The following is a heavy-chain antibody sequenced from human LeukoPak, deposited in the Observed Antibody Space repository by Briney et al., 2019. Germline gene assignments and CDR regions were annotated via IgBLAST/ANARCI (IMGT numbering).Heavy chain of an antibody. J-gene: IGHJ4*02. V-gene: IGHV3-23*01. D-gene: IGHD3-10*01. CDR1: GFTFSSYA. Sequence: GGSLRLSCAASGFTFSSYAMSWVRQAPGKGLEWVSAISGSGGSTYYADSVKGLFSISRDNSRNTLYLQMNSLRAEDTAVYYCAKDSYASGRNYYFDCWGQGTLVTVSS. CDR2: ISGSGGST. CDR3: AKDSYASGRNYYFDC.